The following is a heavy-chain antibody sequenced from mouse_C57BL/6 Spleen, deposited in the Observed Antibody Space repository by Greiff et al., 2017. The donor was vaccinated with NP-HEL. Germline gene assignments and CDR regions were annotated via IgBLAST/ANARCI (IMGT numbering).Heavy chain of an antibody. J-gene: IGHJ4*01. V-gene: IGHV1-69*01. D-gene: IGHD2-4*01. CDR1: GYTFTSYW. Sequence: QVQLQQSGAELVMPGASVKLSCKASGYTFTSYWMHWVKQRPGQGLEWIGEIDPSDSYTNYNQKFKGKSTLTVDKSSSTAYMQLSSLTSEDSAVYYCARRYDYGESAMDYGGQGTSVTVSS. CDR3: ARRYDYGESAMDY. CDR2: IDPSDSYT.